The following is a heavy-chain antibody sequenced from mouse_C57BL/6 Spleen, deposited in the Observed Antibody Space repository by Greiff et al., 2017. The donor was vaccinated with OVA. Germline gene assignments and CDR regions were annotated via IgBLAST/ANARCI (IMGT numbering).Heavy chain of an antibody. J-gene: IGHJ2*01. Sequence: VKLQESGAELVRPGASVKLSCKASGYTFTDYYINWVKQRPGQGLEWIARIYPGSGNTYYNEKFKGKATLTAEKSSSTAYMQLSSLTSEDSAVYFCARSGYDAYYFDYWGQGTTLTVSS. V-gene: IGHV1-76*01. CDR2: IYPGSGNT. D-gene: IGHD2-14*01. CDR3: ARSGYDAYYFDY. CDR1: GYTFTDYY.